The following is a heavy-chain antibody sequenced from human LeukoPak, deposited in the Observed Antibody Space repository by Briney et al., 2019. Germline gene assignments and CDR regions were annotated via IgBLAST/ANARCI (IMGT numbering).Heavy chain of an antibody. J-gene: IGHJ5*02. V-gene: IGHV1-18*01. CDR2: ISAYNGNT. Sequence: ASVKVSCKASGYTFTSYGISWVRKAPGQGLEWMGWISAYNGNTNYAQKLQGRVTMTTDTSTSTAYMELRSLRSDDTAVYYCARDIVVVAATARFDPWGQGTLVTVSS. CDR3: ARDIVVVAATARFDP. CDR1: GYTFTSYG. D-gene: IGHD2-15*01.